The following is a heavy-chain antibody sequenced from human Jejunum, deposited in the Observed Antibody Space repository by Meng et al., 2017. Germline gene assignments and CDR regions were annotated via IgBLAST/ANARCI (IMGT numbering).Heavy chain of an antibody. CDR3: GRERRGFYILH. J-gene: IGHJ4*02. CDR1: GFTFSSYA. V-gene: IGHV3-30*01. CDR2: ISYDGSQK. Sequence: GGSLRLSCAASGFTFSSYAMHWVRQAPGKGLEWVALISYDGSQKFYADSVKGRFTISRDDSKSTLFLQMDSLTADDTAVYYCGRERRGFYILHLGQGTLVTVSS. D-gene: IGHD3-3*02.